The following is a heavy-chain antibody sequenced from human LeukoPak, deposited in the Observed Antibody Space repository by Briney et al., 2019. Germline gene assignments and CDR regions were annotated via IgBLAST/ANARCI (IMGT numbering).Heavy chain of an antibody. CDR3: ARGSRYGDYPYYCDF. D-gene: IGHD4-17*01. V-gene: IGHV3-30*02. CDR2: VRYDGNNP. Sequence: GGSLRLSCAASGFTFSSHWMSWVRQAPGKGLDWVAFVRYDGNNPYYSASVKGRFTISRDDSKNTVLLQMNNLRLEDAAVYYCARGSRYGDYPYYCDFWGQGTLVTVSS. J-gene: IGHJ4*02. CDR1: GFTFSSHW.